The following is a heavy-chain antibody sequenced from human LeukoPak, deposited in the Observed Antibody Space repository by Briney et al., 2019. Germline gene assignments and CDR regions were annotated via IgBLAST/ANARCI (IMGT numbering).Heavy chain of an antibody. CDR3: AREFTYYYDSSGPGWFDP. CDR2: IIPIFGTA. J-gene: IGHJ5*02. V-gene: IGHV1-69*06. CDR1: GGTFSNYA. Sequence: ASVKVSCKASGGTFSNYAISWVRQAPGQGLEWMGRIIPIFGTANYAQKFQGRVTITADKSTSTAYMELSSLRPEDTAVYYCAREFTYYYDSSGPGWFDPWGKGTLVTVSS. D-gene: IGHD3-22*01.